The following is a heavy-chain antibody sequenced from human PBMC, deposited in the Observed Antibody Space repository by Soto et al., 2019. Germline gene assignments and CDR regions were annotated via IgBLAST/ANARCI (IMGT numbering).Heavy chain of an antibody. CDR3: LRELGLAY. Sequence: VQLVESGGGLVQPGGSLRLSCAASGFTLSNYWMTWVRQAPGKGLEWVANINKDGSQKNYVDSVKGRFTIARDNGQNSLSLQINSLRVEDTAVYYCLRELGLAYWGQGALFTVSS. D-gene: IGHD7-27*01. V-gene: IGHV3-7*03. J-gene: IGHJ4*02. CDR2: INKDGSQK. CDR1: GFTLSNYW.